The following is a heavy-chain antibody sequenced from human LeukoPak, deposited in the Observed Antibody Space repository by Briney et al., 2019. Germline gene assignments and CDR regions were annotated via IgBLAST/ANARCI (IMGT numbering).Heavy chain of an antibody. V-gene: IGHV4-59*11. D-gene: IGHD3-3*01. CDR1: GGSISSHY. Sequence: PSETLSLTCTVSGGSISSHYWSWVRQTPGKGLEWIGHIYHSGNTKYNSALKGRVTISDDASKNQFSLRLSSVTAADTAVYFCARGYDFWSGVMSDAFDIWGRGTKATVSS. CDR3: ARGYDFWSGVMSDAFDI. J-gene: IGHJ3*02. CDR2: IYHSGNT.